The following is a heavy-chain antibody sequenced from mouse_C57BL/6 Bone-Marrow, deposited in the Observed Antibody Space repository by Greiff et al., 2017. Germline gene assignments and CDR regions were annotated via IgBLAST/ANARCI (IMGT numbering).Heavy chain of an antibody. J-gene: IGHJ4*01. CDR1: GYTFTSYG. D-gene: IGHD1-1*01. V-gene: IGHV1-81*01. CDR3: ARYPYYYGSGYYYAMDY. CDR2: IYPRSGNT. Sequence: QVQLQQSGAELARPGASVKLSCKASGYTFTSYGISWVKQRTGQGLEWIGEIYPRSGNTYYNEKFKGKAPLTADKSSSTAYMELRSLTSEDSAVYFCARYPYYYGSGYYYAMDYWGQGTSVTVSS.